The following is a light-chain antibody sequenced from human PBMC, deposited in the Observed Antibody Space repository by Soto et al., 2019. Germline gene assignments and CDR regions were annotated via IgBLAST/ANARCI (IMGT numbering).Light chain of an antibody. CDR2: KVS. Sequence: GVLTQSTLSLPVTVGQPASISCRSSQSLVYRDGNTYLNWFQQRPGQSPRRLIYKVSDRASGVPARFSGSVSGSALTLIISRVEAEDVGVSYCIQDRPWPPFSFGQGTKLEIK. J-gene: IGKJ2*03. CDR3: IQDRPWPPFS. CDR1: QSLVYRDGNTY. V-gene: IGKV2-30*01.